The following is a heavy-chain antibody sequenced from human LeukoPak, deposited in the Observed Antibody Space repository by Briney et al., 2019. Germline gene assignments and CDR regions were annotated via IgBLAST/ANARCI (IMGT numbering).Heavy chain of an antibody. Sequence: GGSLRLSCAVSGITLSNYGMSWVRQAPGKGLEWVAGISDSGGRTNYADSVKGRFTISRDNSKNTLYLQMNSLRAEDTAVYYCAKDRWNYYGSGSYSNYWGQGTLVTVSS. J-gene: IGHJ4*02. CDR2: ISDSGGRT. V-gene: IGHV3-23*01. CDR3: AKDRWNYYGSGSYSNY. CDR1: GITLSNYG. D-gene: IGHD3-10*01.